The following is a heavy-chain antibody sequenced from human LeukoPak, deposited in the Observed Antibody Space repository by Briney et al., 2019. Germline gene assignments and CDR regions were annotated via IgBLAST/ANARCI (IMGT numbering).Heavy chain of an antibody. D-gene: IGHD4-17*01. V-gene: IGHV4-34*01. Sequence: SETLSLTCAVYGGSFSGYYWSWIRQPPGKGLEWIGEINNSGSSNYNPSLKSRVTISVDTSKNQFSLKLSSVTAADTAVYYCARGEDGDYYFQHWGQGTLVTVSS. J-gene: IGHJ1*01. CDR1: GGSFSGYY. CDR3: ARGEDGDYYFQH. CDR2: INNSGSS.